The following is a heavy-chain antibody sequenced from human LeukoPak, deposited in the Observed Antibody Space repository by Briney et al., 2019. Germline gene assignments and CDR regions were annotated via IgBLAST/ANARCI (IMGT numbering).Heavy chain of an antibody. CDR2: ISAYNGNT. Sequence: ASVKVSCKASGYTFTSYGISWVRQAPGQGLEWMGWISAYNGNTNYAQKLQGRVTMTTDTSTSTAYMELRSLRSDDTAVYYCARIFLSVVAPKGWFDPWGQGTLVTVSS. V-gene: IGHV1-18*01. D-gene: IGHD4-23*01. J-gene: IGHJ5*02. CDR1: GYTFTSYG. CDR3: ARIFLSVVAPKGWFDP.